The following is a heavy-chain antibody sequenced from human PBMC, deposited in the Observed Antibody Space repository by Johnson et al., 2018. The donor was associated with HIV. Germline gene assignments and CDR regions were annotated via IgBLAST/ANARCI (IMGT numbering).Heavy chain of an antibody. CDR3: AREMALEDALDI. J-gene: IGHJ3*02. CDR1: GFTFSDYY. D-gene: IGHD5-24*01. Sequence: QVQLVESGGGLVKPGGSLRLSCAASGFTFSDYYMTWIRQAPGKGLEWFSYISSSGSAIYYADSVKGRFTISRDNAKNSLYLQMNSLGAEDTAIYYCAREMALEDALDIWGQGTMVSVSS. CDR2: ISSSGSAI. V-gene: IGHV3-11*04.